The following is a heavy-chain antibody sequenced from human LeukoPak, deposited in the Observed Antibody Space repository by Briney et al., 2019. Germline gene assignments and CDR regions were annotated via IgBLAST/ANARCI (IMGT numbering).Heavy chain of an antibody. CDR1: SGSISSGGYY. J-gene: IGHJ4*02. CDR2: IYYSGST. D-gene: IGHD6-19*01. Sequence: SETLSLTCTVSSGSISSGGYYWSWIRQHPGKGLEWIGYIYYSGSTYYNPSLKSRVTISVDTSKNQFSLKLSSVTGADTAVYYCAREPKYSSGWYGVGFFDYWGQGTLVTVSS. V-gene: IGHV4-31*03. CDR3: AREPKYSSGWYGVGFFDY.